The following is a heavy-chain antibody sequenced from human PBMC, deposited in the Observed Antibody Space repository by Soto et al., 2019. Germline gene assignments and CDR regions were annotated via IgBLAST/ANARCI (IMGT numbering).Heavy chain of an antibody. CDR2: IYYSGST. V-gene: IGHV4-39*01. Sequence: SETLSLTCTVACGSSISSSYYWVLIRQPPGKGLEWIGSIYYSGSTYYNPSLKSRVTISVDTSKNQFSLKLSSVTAADTAVYYCARRRGRQHYYYYGMDVWGQGTTVTVSS. CDR3: ARRRGRQHYYYYGMDV. CDR1: CGSSISSSYY. D-gene: IGHD3-10*01. J-gene: IGHJ6*02.